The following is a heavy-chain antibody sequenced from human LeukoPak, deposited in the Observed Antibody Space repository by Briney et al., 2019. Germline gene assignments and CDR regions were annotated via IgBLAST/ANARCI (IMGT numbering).Heavy chain of an antibody. V-gene: IGHV3-30*02. Sequence: GGSLRLSCAASGFTFSSYGMHWVRQAPGRGLEWVAFIRYDGSNKYYADSVKGRFTISRDNSKNTLYLQMNSLRAEDTAMYYCTKDLQRSLDYWGQGTLVTVSS. CDR3: TKDLQRSLDY. CDR2: IRYDGSNK. D-gene: IGHD6-25*01. CDR1: GFTFSSYG. J-gene: IGHJ4*02.